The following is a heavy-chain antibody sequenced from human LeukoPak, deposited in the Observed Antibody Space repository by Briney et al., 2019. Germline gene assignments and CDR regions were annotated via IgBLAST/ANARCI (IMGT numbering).Heavy chain of an antibody. J-gene: IGHJ4*02. CDR2: ISGSGGST. CDR3: ARAPPVYCGGDCYDFDY. Sequence: PGGSLRLSCAASGFTFSSYAMSWVRQAPGKGLEWVSAISGSGGSTYYADSVKGRFTISRDNSKNTLYLQMNSLRAEDTAVYYCARAPPVYCGGDCYDFDYWGQGTLVTVSS. D-gene: IGHD2-21*02. V-gene: IGHV3-23*01. CDR1: GFTFSSYA.